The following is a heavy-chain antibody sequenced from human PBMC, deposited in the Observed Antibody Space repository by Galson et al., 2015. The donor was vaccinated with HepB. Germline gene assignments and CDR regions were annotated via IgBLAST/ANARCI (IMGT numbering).Heavy chain of an antibody. D-gene: IGHD1-26*01. CDR3: ARVPPLYSGSYFSYFDY. Sequence: SLRLSCAASGFTFSSYWMSWVRQAPGKGLEWVANIKQDGSEKYYVDSVKGRFTISRDNAKNSLYLQMNSLRAEDTAVYYCARVPPLYSGSYFSYFDYWGQGTLVTVSS. CDR1: GFTFSSYW. CDR2: IKQDGSEK. V-gene: IGHV3-7*03. J-gene: IGHJ4*02.